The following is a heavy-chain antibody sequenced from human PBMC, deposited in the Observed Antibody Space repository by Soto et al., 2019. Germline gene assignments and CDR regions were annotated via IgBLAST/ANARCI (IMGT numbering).Heavy chain of an antibody. CDR2: IQYSGSS. D-gene: IGHD5-18*01. J-gene: IGHJ4*02. V-gene: IGHV4-30-4*01. Sequence: PSETLSLTCTVSDGSISSGDYYWSWIRQPPGEGLEWIGYIQYSGSSNYNPSLKSRITMSVDTSKNQFSLKLSSVTAADTAVYYCARRYGSFFDYWGQGTLVTVSS. CDR3: ARRYGSFFDY. CDR1: DGSISSGDYY.